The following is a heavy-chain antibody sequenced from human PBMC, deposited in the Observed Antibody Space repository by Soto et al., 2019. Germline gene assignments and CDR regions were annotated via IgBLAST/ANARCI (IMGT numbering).Heavy chain of an antibody. CDR3: AREVARVVLIPKYGMDV. D-gene: IGHD3-16*01. Sequence: PGGSLRLSCADSGFRFSSYSMSWVRQTPGKGLEWVAAITATGDRTYYADSVTGRFTISRDNSKKTHYLQMTSLRAEDTAMYYCAREVARVVLIPKYGMDVWGQGTTVTVSS. CDR1: GFRFSSYS. V-gene: IGHV3-23*01. CDR2: ITATGDRT. J-gene: IGHJ6*02.